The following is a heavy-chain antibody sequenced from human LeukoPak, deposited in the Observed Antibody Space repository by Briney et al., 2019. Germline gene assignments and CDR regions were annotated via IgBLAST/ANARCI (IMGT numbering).Heavy chain of an antibody. CDR1: GGSISSGSYY. V-gene: IGHV4-61*02. D-gene: IGHD3-9*01. Sequence: SETLSLTCTVSGGSISSGSYYWSWIRQPAGKGLEWIGRIYTSGSTNYNPSLKSRVTISVDTSKNQFSLKLSSVTAADTAVYYCARCSRYDILTGYYPYYYYYMDVWGKGTTVTISS. J-gene: IGHJ6*03. CDR3: ARCSRYDILTGYYPYYYYYMDV. CDR2: IYTSGST.